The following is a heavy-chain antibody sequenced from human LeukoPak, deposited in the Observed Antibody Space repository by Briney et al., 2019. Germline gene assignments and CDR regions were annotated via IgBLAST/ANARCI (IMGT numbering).Heavy chain of an antibody. CDR2: IYYSGST. CDR3: AKDRGSSGWSGVDH. Sequence: SETLSLTCTVSGGSISSYYWSWIRQPRGKGLEWIGYIYYSGSTNYNPSLKSRVTISVDTSKNQFSLKLSSVTAADTAVYYCAKDRGSSGWSGVDHWGQGTLVTVSS. CDR1: GGSISSYY. J-gene: IGHJ4*02. D-gene: IGHD6-19*01. V-gene: IGHV4-59*01.